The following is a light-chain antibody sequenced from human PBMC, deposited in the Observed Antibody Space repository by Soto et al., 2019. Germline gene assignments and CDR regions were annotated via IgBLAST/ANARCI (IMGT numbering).Light chain of an antibody. CDR3: CSYATISTLV. V-gene: IGLV2-23*02. Sequence: QSALTQPASVSGSPGQSITISCTGTNNDVASYKLVSWYQPHPGKAPKLMIYAVSKRPSGVSNRFSGSKSGNTASLTISGLQAEDEAAYYCCSYATISTLVFGGGTKVTVL. CDR1: NNDVASYKL. CDR2: AVS. J-gene: IGLJ3*02.